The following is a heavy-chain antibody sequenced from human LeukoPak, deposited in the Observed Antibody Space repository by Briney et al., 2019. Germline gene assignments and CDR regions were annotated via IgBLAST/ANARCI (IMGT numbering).Heavy chain of an antibody. CDR2: ISYDGSNK. D-gene: IGHD4-23*01. J-gene: IGHJ4*02. V-gene: IGHV3-30*04. Sequence: PGGSLRLSCAASGFTFSSYAMHWVRQAPGKGLEWVAVISYDGSNKYYADSVKGRFTISRDNSKNTLYLQMNSLRAEDTAVYYCARAGATVVTPDDYWGQGTLVTVSS. CDR1: GFTFSSYA. CDR3: ARAGATVVTPDDY.